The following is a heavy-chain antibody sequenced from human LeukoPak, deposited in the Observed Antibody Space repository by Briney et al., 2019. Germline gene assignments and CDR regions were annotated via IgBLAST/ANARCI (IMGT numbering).Heavy chain of an antibody. J-gene: IGHJ1*01. CDR1: GGTFSSYA. CDR3: ARDWVYYDSSGYYVGSYFQH. D-gene: IGHD3-22*01. Sequence: SVKVSCKASGGTFSSYAISWVRQAPGQGLEWMGGIIPIFGTANYAQKFQGRVTITTDESTSTAYMELSSLRSEDTAVYYCARDWVYYDSSGYYVGSYFQHWGQGTLVTVSS. V-gene: IGHV1-69*05. CDR2: IIPIFGTA.